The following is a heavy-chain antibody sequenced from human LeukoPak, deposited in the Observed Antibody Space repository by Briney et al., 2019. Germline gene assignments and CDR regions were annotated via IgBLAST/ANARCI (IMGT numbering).Heavy chain of an antibody. V-gene: IGHV4-59*01. Sequence: SETLSLTCTVCGGSISSYYWSWIRQPPGKGLEWIGYIYYSGSTNYNPSLKSRVTISVDTSKNQFSLKLSSVTAADTAVYYCARALGYCSSTSCLYYFDYWGLGTLVTVSS. CDR3: ARALGYCSSTSCLYYFDY. CDR2: IYYSGST. CDR1: GGSISSYY. D-gene: IGHD2-2*01. J-gene: IGHJ4*02.